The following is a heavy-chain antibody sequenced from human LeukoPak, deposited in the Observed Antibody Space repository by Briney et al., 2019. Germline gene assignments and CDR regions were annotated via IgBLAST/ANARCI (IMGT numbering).Heavy chain of an antibody. J-gene: IGHJ4*02. CDR2: IKQDGIEK. Sequence: EWXXNIKQDGIEKYYVASVKGRFTISRDNAKNSLYLQMNSLRAEDTAVYYCARDLNYYGSGSHDYWGQGTLVTVSS. V-gene: IGHV3-7*03. CDR3: ARDLNYYGSGSHDY. D-gene: IGHD3-10*01.